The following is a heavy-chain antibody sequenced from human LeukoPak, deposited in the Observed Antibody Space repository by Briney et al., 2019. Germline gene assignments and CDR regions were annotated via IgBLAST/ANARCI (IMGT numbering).Heavy chain of an antibody. D-gene: IGHD6-13*01. J-gene: IGHJ4*02. CDR2: INRRSDTI. V-gene: IGHV3-48*02. CDR1: EFNFRSYN. Sequence: GGSLRLSCAASEFNFRSYNMHWVRQAPGRGLEWVSFINRRSDTISYADSVKGRFTISRDNAKNSLFLQMNSLRDEDTAAYYCVRDSNWAFDYWGQGTLVTVSS. CDR3: VRDSNWAFDY.